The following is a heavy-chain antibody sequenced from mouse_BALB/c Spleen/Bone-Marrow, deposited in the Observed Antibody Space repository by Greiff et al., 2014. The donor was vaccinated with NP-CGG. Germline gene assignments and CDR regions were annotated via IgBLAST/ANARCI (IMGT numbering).Heavy chain of an antibody. J-gene: IGHJ3*01. CDR2: IYPGNSDT. V-gene: IGHV1-5*01. Sequence: DVKLVESGTVLARPGASVKMSCKASGYTFINYWMHWVKQRPGQGLEWIGAIYPGNSDTSYNQKFKAKAKLTAVTSTSTAYMELSSLTNEDSAVYYCTCFYYDYDGLGWFAYWGQGTLVTVSA. D-gene: IGHD2-4*01. CDR3: TCFYYDYDGLGWFAY. CDR1: GYTFINYW.